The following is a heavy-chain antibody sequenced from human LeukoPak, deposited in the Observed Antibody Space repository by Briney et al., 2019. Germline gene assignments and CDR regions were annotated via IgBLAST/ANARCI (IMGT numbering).Heavy chain of an antibody. CDR1: GGSFSGYY. J-gene: IGHJ4*02. CDR2: INHSGST. V-gene: IGHV4-34*01. CDR3: ARTLKLRRYSSSSGEFDY. Sequence: PSETLSLTCAVYGGSFSGYYWSWIRQPPGKGLEWIGEINHSGSTNYNPSLKSRVTISVDTSKNQFSLKLSSVTAADTAVYYCARTLKLRRYSSSSGEFDYWGQGTLVTVSS. D-gene: IGHD6-6*01.